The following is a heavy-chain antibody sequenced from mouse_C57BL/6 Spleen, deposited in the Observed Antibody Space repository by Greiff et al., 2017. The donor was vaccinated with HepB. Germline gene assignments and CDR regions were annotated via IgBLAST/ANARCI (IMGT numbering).Heavy chain of an antibody. CDR1: GYTFTSYW. D-gene: IGHD2-14*01. Sequence: QVQLQQPGAELVKPGASVKMSCKASGYTFTSYWITWVKQRPGQGLEWIGDIYPGSGSTNYNEKFKSKATLTVDTSSSTAYMQLSSLTSEDSAVYYCARRGGSGEYDGFAYWGQGTLVTVSA. V-gene: IGHV1-55*01. CDR2: IYPGSGST. CDR3: ARRGGSGEYDGFAY. J-gene: IGHJ3*01.